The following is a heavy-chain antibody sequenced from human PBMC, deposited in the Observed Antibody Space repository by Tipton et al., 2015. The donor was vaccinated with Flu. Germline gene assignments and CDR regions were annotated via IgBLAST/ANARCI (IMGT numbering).Heavy chain of an antibody. D-gene: IGHD3-3*01. J-gene: IGHJ3*02. CDR3: AAPTITIFGVVTTTDAFDI. V-gene: IGHV3-7*03. CDR1: GFTFSTFW. CDR2: INQDGRER. Sequence: SLRLSCAASGFTFSTFWMSWVRQAPGKGLEWVANINQDGRERYFVDSVKGRFTISRDNAKNTLYLQMNSLRAEDTAVYYCAAPTITIFGVVTTTDAFDIWGQGTMVTVSS.